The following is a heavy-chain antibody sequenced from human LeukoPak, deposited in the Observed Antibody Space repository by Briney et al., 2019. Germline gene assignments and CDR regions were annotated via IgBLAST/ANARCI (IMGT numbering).Heavy chain of an antibody. D-gene: IGHD3-16*02. CDR2: IYYSGST. V-gene: IGHV4-59*01. CDR1: GGSISSYY. Sequence: SETLSLTCTVSGGSISSYYWSWIRQPPGKGLEWIGYIYYSGSTNYNPSLKSRVTISVDTSKNQFSLKLSSVTAADTAVYYCARLIYDYVWGSYPHAFDIWGQGTMVTVSS. J-gene: IGHJ3*02. CDR3: ARLIYDYVWGSYPHAFDI.